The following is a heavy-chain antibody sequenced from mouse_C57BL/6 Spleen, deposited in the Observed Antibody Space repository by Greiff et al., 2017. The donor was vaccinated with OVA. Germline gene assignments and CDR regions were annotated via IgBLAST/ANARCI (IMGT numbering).Heavy chain of an antibody. Sequence: EVQLQQSGPELVKPGASVKISCKASGYTFTDYYMNWVKQSHGKSLEWIGDINPNNGGTSYNQKFKGKATLTVDKSSSTAYMELRSLTSEDSAVYYCASSWVAYWGQGTLVTVSA. V-gene: IGHV1-26*01. CDR1: GYTFTDYY. CDR3: ASSWVAY. J-gene: IGHJ3*01. CDR2: INPNNGGT.